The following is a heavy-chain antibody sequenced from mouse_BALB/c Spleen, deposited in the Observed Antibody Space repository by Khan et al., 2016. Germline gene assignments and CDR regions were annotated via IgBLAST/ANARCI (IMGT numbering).Heavy chain of an antibody. J-gene: IGHJ1*01. D-gene: IGHD1-1*01. V-gene: IGHV9-1*02. CDR3: ARNYYYGSSYRYFDV. Sequence: QIQLVQSGPELKKPGETVKISCKASGYTFTNYGMNWVKQAPGKGLKWMGWINTYTGEPTYADDFKGRFAFSLETSASTAYLQINNLKNEDMATYFCARNYYYGSSYRYFDVWGAVTTLTVSS. CDR1: GYTFTNYG. CDR2: INTYTGEP.